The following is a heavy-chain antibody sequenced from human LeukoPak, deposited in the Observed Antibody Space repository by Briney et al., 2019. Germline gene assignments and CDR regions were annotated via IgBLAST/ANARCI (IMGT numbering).Heavy chain of an antibody. CDR1: GFTFSSYE. CDR2: ISSSGSTI. CDR3: AKVGSSNPLFDY. Sequence: PGGSLRLSCAASGFTFSSYEMNWVRQAPGKGLEWVSYISSSGSTIYYADSVKGRFTISRDNSKNTLYLQMNSLRAEDTAVYYCAKVGSSNPLFDYWGQGTLVTVSS. D-gene: IGHD6-13*01. J-gene: IGHJ4*02. V-gene: IGHV3-48*03.